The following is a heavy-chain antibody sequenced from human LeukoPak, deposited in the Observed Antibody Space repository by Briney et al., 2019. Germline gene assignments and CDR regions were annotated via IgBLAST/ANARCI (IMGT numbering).Heavy chain of an antibody. J-gene: IGHJ4*02. CDR2: ISSSGSTI. D-gene: IGHD3-22*01. CDR3: ARKERGKTYYYDSSGYYLDY. V-gene: IGHV3-11*04. Sequence: NPGGPLRLSCAASGFTFSDYYMSWIRQAPGKGLEWGSYISSSGSTIYYADSGRGRVTISRDNAKNSLYMQMNSLRAEDTAVYYCARKERGKTYYYDSSGYYLDYWGQGTLVTVSS. CDR1: GFTFSDYY.